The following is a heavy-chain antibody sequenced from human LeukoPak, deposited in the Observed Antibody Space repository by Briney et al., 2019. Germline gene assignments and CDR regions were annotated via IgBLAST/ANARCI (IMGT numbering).Heavy chain of an antibody. CDR2: ISAYNGNT. D-gene: IGHD3-10*01. CDR3: ARVPSAGSGSYPYAFDI. Sequence: ASVKVSCKASGYTFTSYGISWVRQAPGQGLEWMGWISAYNGNTNYAQKLQGRVTMTTDTSTSTAYMELRSLRSDDTAVYYCARVPSAGSGSYPYAFDIWGQGTMVTVSS. V-gene: IGHV1-18*01. J-gene: IGHJ3*02. CDR1: GYTFTSYG.